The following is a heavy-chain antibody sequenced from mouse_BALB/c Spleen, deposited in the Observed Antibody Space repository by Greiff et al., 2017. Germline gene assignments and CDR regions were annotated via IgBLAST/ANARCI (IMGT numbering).Heavy chain of an antibody. CDR3: ANWDDYAMDY. CDR1: GFNIKDTY. Sequence: VHVKQSGAELVKPGASVKLSCTASGFNIKDTYMHWVKQRPEQGLEWIGRIDPANGNTKYDPKFQGKATITADTSSNTAYLQLSSLTSEDTAVYYCANWDDYAMDYWGQGTSVTVSS. D-gene: IGHD4-1*01. J-gene: IGHJ4*01. V-gene: IGHV14-3*02. CDR2: IDPANGNT.